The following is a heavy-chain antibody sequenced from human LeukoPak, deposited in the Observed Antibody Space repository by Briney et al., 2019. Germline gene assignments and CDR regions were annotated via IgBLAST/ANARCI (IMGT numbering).Heavy chain of an antibody. CDR2: VFSDGGT. Sequence: SETLSLTCTVSGGSIISDHSYEKSYWTWIRQPAGQGLEWIGRVFSDGGTNLNPSLRSRLTISMDTSKNQFSLSLSSVTAADTAIYYCARDRAYDYDIRLESWGQGILVTVSS. V-gene: IGHV4-61*02. CDR1: GGSIISDHSY. D-gene: IGHD3-9*01. J-gene: IGHJ4*02. CDR3: ARDRAYDYDIRLES.